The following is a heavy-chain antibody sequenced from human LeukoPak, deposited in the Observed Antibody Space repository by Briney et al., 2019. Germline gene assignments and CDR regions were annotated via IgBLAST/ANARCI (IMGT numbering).Heavy chain of an antibody. D-gene: IGHD5-18*01. CDR2: MNPNSGNT. CDR3: ARGRSNTAVGRY. CDR1: GYTFTSFD. Sequence: GASVKVSFTASGYTFTSFDINWVRQSPGQGLEWMGWMNPNSGNTGYAQKFQGRVTMTRNTSISTAYMELSSLRSEDTAVYYCARGRSNTAVGRYWGQGTLVTVSS. V-gene: IGHV1-8*01. J-gene: IGHJ4*02.